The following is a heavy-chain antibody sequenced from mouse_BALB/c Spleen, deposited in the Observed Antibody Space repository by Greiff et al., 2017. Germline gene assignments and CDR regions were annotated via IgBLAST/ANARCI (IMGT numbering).Heavy chain of an antibody. CDR2: ISSGSSTI. D-gene: IGHD2-14*01. Sequence: EVKLMESGGGLVQPGGSRKLSCAASGFTFSSFGMHWVRQAPEKGLEWVAYISSGSSTIYYADTVKGRFTISRDNPKNTLFLQMTSLRSEDTAMYYCARLHYRYDGDYWGQGTTLTVSS. J-gene: IGHJ2*01. CDR3: ARLHYRYDGDY. V-gene: IGHV5-17*02. CDR1: GFTFSSFG.